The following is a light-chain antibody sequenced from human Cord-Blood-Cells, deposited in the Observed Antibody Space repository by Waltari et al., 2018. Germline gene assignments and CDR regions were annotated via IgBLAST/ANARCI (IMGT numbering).Light chain of an antibody. Sequence: QSALTQPASVSGSPGQSITISCPGTSSHVGGYNFVSWYQQHPGKAPKLMIDDVSNRPSGVSNRFSGSKSGNTASLTISGLQAEDEANYYCSSYTSSSTVVFGGGTKLTVL. V-gene: IGLV2-14*01. CDR2: DVS. CDR1: SSHVGGYNF. J-gene: IGLJ2*01. CDR3: SSYTSSSTVV.